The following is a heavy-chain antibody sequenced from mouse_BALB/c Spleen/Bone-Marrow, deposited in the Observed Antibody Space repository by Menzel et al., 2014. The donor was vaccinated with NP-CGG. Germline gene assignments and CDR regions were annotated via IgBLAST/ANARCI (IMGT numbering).Heavy chain of an antibody. CDR1: GYTFTDFN. Sequence: EVLLQQSGPELVKPGASVKMSCKASGYTFTDFNMYWVKQSHGKSLEWIGEINPKNGGTNYNQKFKGRATLTADTSSNTAYMEFSSLTSEDTAVYFCAREERGCDYWGQGTTLTVSS. D-gene: IGHD3-3*01. V-gene: IGHV1-18*01. J-gene: IGHJ2*01. CDR3: AREERGCDY. CDR2: INPKNGGT.